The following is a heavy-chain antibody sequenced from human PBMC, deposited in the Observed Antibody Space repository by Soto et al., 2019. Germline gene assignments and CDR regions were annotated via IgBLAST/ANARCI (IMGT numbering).Heavy chain of an antibody. Sequence: GASVKVSCKASGYTFTSYGISWVRQAPGQGLEWMGWISAYNGNTNYAQKLQGRVTMTTDTSTSTAYMVLRSLRSDDTAVYYCASTVSRNSGYYMNYYYYYMDVWGKGTTVTVSS. CDR2: ISAYNGNT. CDR3: ASTVSRNSGYYMNYYYYYMDV. CDR1: GYTFTSYG. V-gene: IGHV1-18*01. D-gene: IGHD3-3*01. J-gene: IGHJ6*03.